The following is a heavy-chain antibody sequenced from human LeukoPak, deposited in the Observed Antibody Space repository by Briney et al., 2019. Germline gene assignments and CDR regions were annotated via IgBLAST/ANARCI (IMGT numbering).Heavy chain of an antibody. CDR1: GYTLTELS. CDR2: VDPDDGET. Sequence: ASVKVSCKVSGYTLTELSMHWVRQAPGKGLEWMGGVDPDDGETIYAQKFQGRVTMTEDTSTDTAYMELSSLRSEDTAVYYCATDGQLERRRGNWFDPWGQGTLVTVSS. J-gene: IGHJ5*02. CDR3: ATDGQLERRRGNWFDP. V-gene: IGHV1-24*01. D-gene: IGHD1-1*01.